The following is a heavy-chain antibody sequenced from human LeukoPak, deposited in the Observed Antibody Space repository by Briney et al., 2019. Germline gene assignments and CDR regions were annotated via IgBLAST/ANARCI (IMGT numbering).Heavy chain of an antibody. CDR2: IDDSGNT. CDR1: GGSISRYY. Sequence: PSETLSLTCTVSGGSISRYYWSWIRRPPGKGLECIGHIDDSGNTNYNPSLKSQVTISVDKSKNQFSLKLSFVTAADTAMYYCARSDYHNSGSHTVFDAFDIWGQGTRVTVSS. D-gene: IGHD3-10*01. V-gene: IGHV4-59*13. CDR3: ARSDYHNSGSHTVFDAFDI. J-gene: IGHJ3*02.